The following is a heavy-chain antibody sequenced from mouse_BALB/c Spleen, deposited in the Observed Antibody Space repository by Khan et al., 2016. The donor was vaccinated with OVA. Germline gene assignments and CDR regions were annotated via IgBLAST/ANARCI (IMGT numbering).Heavy chain of an antibody. J-gene: IGHJ4*01. D-gene: IGHD1-1*01. CDR2: ISTSGRYT. Sequence: EVELVESGGDLVKPGGSLKLSCAASGFTFSSYGMSWVRQTPDKRLEWVAIISTSGRYTYYPDSVKGRFPISRDNAKNTLYLQMSSLKSEDTAMYYCARCLYGSSYDYYAMDYWGQGTSVTGSS. CDR3: ARCLYGSSYDYYAMDY. V-gene: IGHV5-6*01. CDR1: GFTFSSYG.